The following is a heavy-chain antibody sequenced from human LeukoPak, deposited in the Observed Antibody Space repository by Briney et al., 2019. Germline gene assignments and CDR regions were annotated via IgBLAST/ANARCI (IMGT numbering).Heavy chain of an antibody. CDR3: ARDPSARYYFDY. CDR2: IYTSGST. CDR1: GGSISSYY. V-gene: IGHV4-4*07. Sequence: SETLSLTSTVSGGSISSYYWSWIRQPAGKGLEWIGRIYTSGSTNYNPSLKSRVTMSVDTSRNQFSLKLSSVTAADTAVYYCARDPSARYYFDYWGQGTLVTVSS. J-gene: IGHJ4*02.